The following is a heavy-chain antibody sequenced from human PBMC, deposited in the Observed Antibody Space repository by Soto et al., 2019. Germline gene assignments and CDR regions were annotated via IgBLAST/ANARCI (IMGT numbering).Heavy chain of an antibody. D-gene: IGHD3-10*01. CDR3: ASSITMVRGVRLAQY. V-gene: IGHV4-61*01. Sequence: SETLSLTCTVSGGSVSSGRYYWSWIRQTPGKGLQWIANIFFTGTTNYNPSLQSRVTLSVDSAKNQFSLNLTSVTAADTATYFCASSITMVRGVRLAQYWGQGTLVTVSS. CDR1: GGSVSSGRYY. CDR2: IFFTGTT. J-gene: IGHJ4*02.